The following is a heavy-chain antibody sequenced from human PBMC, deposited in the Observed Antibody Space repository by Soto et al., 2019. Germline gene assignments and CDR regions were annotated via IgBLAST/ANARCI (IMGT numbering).Heavy chain of an antibody. D-gene: IGHD3-3*01. CDR1: GGSFSGYY. V-gene: IGHV4-34*01. CDR3: ARRSPRGYYDFWSGYDY. Sequence: SETLSLTCAVYGGSFSGYYWSWIRQPPGKGLEWIGEINHCGSTNYNRSLKSRVTISVDTSKNQFSMNMSSVTAADTAVYYCARRSPRGYYDFWSGYDYWGQGTLVTVSS. CDR2: INHCGST. J-gene: IGHJ4*02.